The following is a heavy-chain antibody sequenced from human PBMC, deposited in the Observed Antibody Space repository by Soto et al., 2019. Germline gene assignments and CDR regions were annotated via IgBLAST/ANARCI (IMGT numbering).Heavy chain of an antibody. J-gene: IGHJ5*02. D-gene: IGHD3-22*01. CDR2: IYYSGST. Sequence: SETLSLTCTVSGGSISSYYWSWIRQPPGKGLEWIGYIYYSGSTNYNPSLKSRVTISVDTSKNQFSLKLSSVTAADTAVYYCARDSDYYDSSGYWTNWFDPWGQGTLVTVSS. V-gene: IGHV4-59*01. CDR3: ARDSDYYDSSGYWTNWFDP. CDR1: GGSISSYY.